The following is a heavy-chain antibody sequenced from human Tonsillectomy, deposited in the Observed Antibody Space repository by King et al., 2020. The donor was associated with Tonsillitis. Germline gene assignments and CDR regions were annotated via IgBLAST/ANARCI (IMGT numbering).Heavy chain of an antibody. CDR3: AGLPYYDILTGYYFFDY. D-gene: IGHD3-9*01. Sequence: VQLQESGPGLVKPSETLSLTCTVSGGSISSYYWSWIRQPPGKGLEWIGSIYYSGGTNYNPSLKSRVTISVHTSKNQFSLKLRTVTAADTAVYYCAGLPYYDILTGYYFFDYWGQGTRVTVSS. J-gene: IGHJ4*02. CDR2: IYYSGGT. V-gene: IGHV4-59*01. CDR1: GGSISSYY.